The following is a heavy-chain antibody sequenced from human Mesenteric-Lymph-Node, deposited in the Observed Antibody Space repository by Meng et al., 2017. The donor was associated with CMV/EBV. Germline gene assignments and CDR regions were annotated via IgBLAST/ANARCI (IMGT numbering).Heavy chain of an antibody. CDR3: ARDFWSGPNCFDP. J-gene: IGHJ5*02. CDR2: IYYSGST. CDR1: GGSISSSSYY. V-gene: IGHV4-39*07. D-gene: IGHD3-3*01. Sequence: SETLSLTCTVSGGSISSSSYYWGWIRQPPGKGLEWIGSIYYSGSTYYNPSLKSRVTISVDTSKNQFSLKLRSVTAADTAVYYSARDFWSGPNCFDPWGQGILVTVSS.